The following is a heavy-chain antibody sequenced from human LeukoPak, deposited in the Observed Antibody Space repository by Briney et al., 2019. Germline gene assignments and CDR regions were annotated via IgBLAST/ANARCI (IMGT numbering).Heavy chain of an antibody. Sequence: GGPLRLSCAASGFTFSSYAMHWVRQAPGKGLEYVSAISSNGGSTYYANSVKGRFTISRDNSKNTLYLQMGSLRAEDMAVYYCARYGSGSYYKYWGQGTLVTVSS. CDR3: ARYGSGSYYKY. CDR2: ISSNGGST. D-gene: IGHD3-10*01. CDR1: GFTFSSYA. J-gene: IGHJ4*02. V-gene: IGHV3-64*01.